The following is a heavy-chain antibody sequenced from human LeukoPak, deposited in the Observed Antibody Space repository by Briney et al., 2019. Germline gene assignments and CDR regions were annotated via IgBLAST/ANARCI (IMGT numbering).Heavy chain of an antibody. J-gene: IGHJ4*02. CDR1: GYTFTGYY. Sequence: GASVKVSCKASGYTFTGYYMHWVRQAPGQGLEWMGWINPNSGGTNYVQKFQGRVTMTSDTSISTAYMELSRLRSDDTAVYYCARDPRYANTYGIIDYWGQGTLVTVSS. D-gene: IGHD5-18*01. CDR2: INPNSGGT. V-gene: IGHV1-2*02. CDR3: ARDPRYANTYGIIDY.